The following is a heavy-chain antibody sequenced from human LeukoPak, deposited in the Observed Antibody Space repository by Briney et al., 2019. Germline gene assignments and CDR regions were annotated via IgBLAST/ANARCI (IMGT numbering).Heavy chain of an antibody. D-gene: IGHD3-3*01. J-gene: IGHJ5*02. CDR2: ISSSGNTT. V-gene: IGHV3-11*01. CDR3: AKASVVWSGYYTGISGPPNWFDP. CDR1: GFTFSDNY. Sequence: GGSLRLSCAASGFTFSDNYMSWIRQAPGKGLEWVSYISSSGNTTYNADSVKGRFSITRDNAKNTLYLQMNSLRAEDTAVYYCAKASVVWSGYYTGISGPPNWFDPWGQGTLVTVSS.